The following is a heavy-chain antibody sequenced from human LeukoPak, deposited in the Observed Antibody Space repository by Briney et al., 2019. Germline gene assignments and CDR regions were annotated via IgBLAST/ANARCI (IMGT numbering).Heavy chain of an antibody. Sequence: PSETLSLTCTVSGDSINNYYWTCIRQSPGKGLECICYIHYIVNTNYNPSLKNRVAIPVDMPKNHFSLTLSSVTAADTAVYYCARASYSSSDWLPFDYWGQGALVTVSS. CDR3: ARASYSSSDWLPFDY. J-gene: IGHJ4*02. CDR2: IHYIVNT. CDR1: GDSINNYY. V-gene: IGHV4-59*01. D-gene: IGHD6-19*01.